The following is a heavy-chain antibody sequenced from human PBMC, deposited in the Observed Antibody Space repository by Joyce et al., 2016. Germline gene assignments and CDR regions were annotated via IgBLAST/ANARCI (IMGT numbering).Heavy chain of an antibody. CDR2: ISYDGSNK. CDR1: GFTFSIYG. D-gene: IGHD2-2*01. Sequence: QVQLVESGGGVVQPGMSLRLSCAASGFTFSIYGMHWVRQAPGKGLEWVAVISYDGSNKHYRDSGKGRFTISRDNSKNTLYLQMNDLRAEDTAVYYCAKFFMSATPSPNDAFDIWGQGTMVTVSS. V-gene: IGHV3-30*18. J-gene: IGHJ3*02. CDR3: AKFFMSATPSPNDAFDI.